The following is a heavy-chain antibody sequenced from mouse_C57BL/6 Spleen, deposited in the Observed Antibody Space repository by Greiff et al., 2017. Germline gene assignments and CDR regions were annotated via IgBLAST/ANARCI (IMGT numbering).Heavy chain of an antibody. CDR1: GYTFTSYW. J-gene: IGHJ4*01. Sequence: VQLQQPGTELVKPGASVKLSCKASGYTFTSYWMHWVKQRPGQGLEWIGNINPSNGGTNYNEKFKSKATLTVDKSSSTAYMQLSSLTSEDSAVYYCARCGNQYYYAMDDWGQGTSVTGSS. CDR3: ARCGNQYYYAMDD. CDR2: INPSNGGT. V-gene: IGHV1-53*01. D-gene: IGHD2-1*01.